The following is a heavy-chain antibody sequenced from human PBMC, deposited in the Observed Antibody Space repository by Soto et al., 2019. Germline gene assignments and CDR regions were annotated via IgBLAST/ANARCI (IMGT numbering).Heavy chain of an antibody. V-gene: IGHV4-39*01. D-gene: IGHD3-3*01. CDR2: IYYSGST. CDR1: GGSISSSSYY. Sequence: SETLSLTCTVSGGSISSSSYYWGWIRQPPGKGLEWIGSIYYSGSTYYNPSLKSRVTISVDTSKNQFSLKLSSVTAADTAVYYCARYYDFWSGYFAAVINYWAQGTLVTVSS. J-gene: IGHJ4*02. CDR3: ARYYDFWSGYFAAVINY.